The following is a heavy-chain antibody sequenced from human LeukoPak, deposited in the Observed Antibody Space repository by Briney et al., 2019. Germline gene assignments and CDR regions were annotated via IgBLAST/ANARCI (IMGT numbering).Heavy chain of an antibody. CDR1: GFTFSSYA. CDR3: ARVQGYYDSSGYNPSNEFQH. V-gene: IGHV3-30-3*01. CDR2: ISYDGSNK. J-gene: IGHJ1*01. Sequence: PGRSLRLSCAASGFTFSSYAMHWVRQAPGKGLEWVAVISYDGSNKYYADSVEGRFTISRDNSKNTLYLQMNSLRAEDTAVYYCARVQGYYDSSGYNPSNEFQHWGQGNLVTVSS. D-gene: IGHD3-22*01.